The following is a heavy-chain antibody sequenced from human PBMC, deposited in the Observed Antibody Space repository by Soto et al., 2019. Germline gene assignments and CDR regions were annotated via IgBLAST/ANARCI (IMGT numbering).Heavy chain of an antibody. Sequence: EGQLLQSGGGLVQPGESLRVSCAASGFTFSSSGMSWVRQAPGKGLEWVSSISVRGDYRYYAYSVKGRFTISRDNSKNTLYLQMNSLTAEDTAVYYCANHGGFDFWGQGTMVAVSS. CDR3: ANHGGFDF. V-gene: IGHV3-23*01. J-gene: IGHJ3*01. CDR1: GFTFSSSG. CDR2: ISVRGDYR. D-gene: IGHD4-17*01.